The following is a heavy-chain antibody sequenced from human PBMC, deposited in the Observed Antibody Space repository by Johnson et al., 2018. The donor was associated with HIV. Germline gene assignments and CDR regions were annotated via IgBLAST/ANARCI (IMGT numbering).Heavy chain of an antibody. CDR3: ATLAALYAFDI. Sequence: DGTNKYYADSVKGRFTISRDNSKNTLYLQMNSLRAEDTAVYYCATLAALYAFDIWGQGTMVTVSS. V-gene: IGHV3-33*01. CDR2: DGTNK. D-gene: IGHD6-25*01. J-gene: IGHJ3*02.